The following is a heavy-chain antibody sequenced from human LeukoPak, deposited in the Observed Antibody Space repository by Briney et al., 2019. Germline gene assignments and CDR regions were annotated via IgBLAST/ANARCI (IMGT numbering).Heavy chain of an antibody. CDR1: GFTFSSYA. CDR3: AKVLFPVTIFGVLDY. Sequence: GGSLRLSCAASGFTFSSYAMSWVRQAPGTGLEWVSAISGSGGSTYYADSVKGRFTISRDNSKNTLYLQMNSLRAEDTAVYYCAKVLFPVTIFGVLDYWGQGTLVTVSS. D-gene: IGHD3-3*01. J-gene: IGHJ4*02. V-gene: IGHV3-23*01. CDR2: ISGSGGST.